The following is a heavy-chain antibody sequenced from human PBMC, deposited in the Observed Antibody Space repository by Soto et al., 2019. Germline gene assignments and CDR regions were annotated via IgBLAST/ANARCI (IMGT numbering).Heavy chain of an antibody. Sequence: GGSLRLSCAASGFTFSSYWMSWVRQAPGKGLEWVANIKQDGSEKYYVDSVKGRFTISRDNAKNSLYLQMNSLRAEDTAVYYCARDRWFGELWHWFDPWGQGTLVTVSS. V-gene: IGHV3-7*05. CDR1: GFTFSSYW. J-gene: IGHJ5*02. CDR3: ARDRWFGELWHWFDP. CDR2: IKQDGSEK. D-gene: IGHD3-10*01.